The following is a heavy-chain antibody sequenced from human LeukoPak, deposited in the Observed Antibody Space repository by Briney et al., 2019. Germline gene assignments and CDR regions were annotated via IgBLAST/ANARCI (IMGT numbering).Heavy chain of an antibody. CDR1: GFTFSSYE. J-gene: IGHJ4*02. V-gene: IGHV3-48*03. D-gene: IGHD3-10*01. CDR2: ISSSSSTT. Sequence: GGSLRLSCAASGFTFSSYEMNWVRQAPGKGLEWVSYISSSSSTTYYADSVKGRFTISRDNAKNSLYLQMNSLRAEDTAVYYCARGVNTLLLWFGEFDYWGQGTLVTVSS. CDR3: ARGVNTLLLWFGEFDY.